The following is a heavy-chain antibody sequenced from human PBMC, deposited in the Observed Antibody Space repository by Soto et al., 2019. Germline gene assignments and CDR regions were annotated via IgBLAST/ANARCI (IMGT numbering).Heavy chain of an antibody. D-gene: IGHD4-17*01. CDR1: GFTFSSNA. J-gene: IGHJ4*02. Sequence: QVQLVESGGGVVQPGRSLRLSCAASGFTFSSNAMHWVRQAPGKGLEWVAVMSYDGSNEYYADSVKGRFTISRDNSKNPLYLQRNSLRAEDTAVYYCARDSILSGTTRPPPLDYWGQGTLVTVSA. V-gene: IGHV3-30-3*01. CDR2: MSYDGSNE. CDR3: ARDSILSGTTRPPPLDY.